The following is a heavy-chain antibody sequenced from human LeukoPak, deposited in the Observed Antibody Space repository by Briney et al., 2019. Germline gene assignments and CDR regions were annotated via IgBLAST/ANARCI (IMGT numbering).Heavy chain of an antibody. Sequence: GGSLRLSCAASGFTISGSAMHWVRQASGKWLEWVGRIRSKANSYATAYAASVKGRFTISRDDSKNTAYLQMNSLKTEDTAVYYCTRPLWGYSDYDTTRQDYWGQGTLVTVSS. V-gene: IGHV3-73*01. D-gene: IGHD5-12*01. CDR2: IRSKANSYAT. CDR1: GFTISGSA. J-gene: IGHJ4*02. CDR3: TRPLWGYSDYDTTRQDY.